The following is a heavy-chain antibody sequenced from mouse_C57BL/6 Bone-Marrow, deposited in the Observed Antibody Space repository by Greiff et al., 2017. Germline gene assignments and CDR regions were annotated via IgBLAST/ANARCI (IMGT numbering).Heavy chain of an antibody. CDR2: INPNNGGT. Sequence: VQLQQSGPELVKPGASVKISCKASGYTFTDYYMNWVKQSHGKSLEWIGDINPNNGGTSYNQKFKGKATLTVDKSSSTAYMELRSLTSEDSAVYYCARPYYYGSRGYWGQGTLVTVSA. CDR1: GYTFTDYY. V-gene: IGHV1-26*01. D-gene: IGHD1-1*01. J-gene: IGHJ3*01. CDR3: ARPYYYGSRGY.